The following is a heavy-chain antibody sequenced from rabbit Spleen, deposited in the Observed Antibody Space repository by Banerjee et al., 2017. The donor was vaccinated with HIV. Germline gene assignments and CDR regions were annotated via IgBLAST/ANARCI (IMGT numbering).Heavy chain of an antibody. CDR3: ARDLASVVGWNFNL. Sequence: QSLEESGGGLVQPEGSLTLTCKASGFSFSDNYYMCWVRQAPGKGLEWIACINAYTGKPVYATWAKGRFTISRTSSTTVTLQMTGLTAADTATYFCARDLASVVGWNFNLWGPGTLVTVS. CDR1: GFSFSDNYY. CDR2: INAYTGKP. J-gene: IGHJ4*01. D-gene: IGHD3-1*01. V-gene: IGHV1S40*01.